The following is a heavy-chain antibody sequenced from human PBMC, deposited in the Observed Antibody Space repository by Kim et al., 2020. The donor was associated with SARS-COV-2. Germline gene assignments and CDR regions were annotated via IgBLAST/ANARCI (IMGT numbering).Heavy chain of an antibody. D-gene: IGHD3-10*01. Sequence: VKGRFTISRDNAKNSLYLQMNRLRTEDTALYYCAKSKITMFQGVLYGMVAWGQGSTVTVSS. CDR3: AKSKITMFQGVLYGMVA. J-gene: IGHJ6*02. V-gene: IGHV3-9*01.